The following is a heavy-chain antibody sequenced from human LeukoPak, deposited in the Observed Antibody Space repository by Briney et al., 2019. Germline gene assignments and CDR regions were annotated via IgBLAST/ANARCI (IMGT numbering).Heavy chain of an antibody. CDR3: ARHFRFLEWPQPNFDY. CDR1: GGSISSSSYY. D-gene: IGHD3-3*01. J-gene: IGHJ4*02. V-gene: IGHV4-39*01. CDR2: IYYSGST. Sequence: AETLSHTCTVSGGSISSSSYYWGWIRQPPSKGLGWIGSIYYSGSTYYNPSLNSRVTISVDTPIHQFSLMLSSVTHAHTSLCCCARHFRFLEWPQPNFDYWGEGTLGSVSS.